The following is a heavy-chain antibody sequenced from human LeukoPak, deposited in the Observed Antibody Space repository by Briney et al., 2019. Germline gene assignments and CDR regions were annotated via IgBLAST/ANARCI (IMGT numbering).Heavy chain of an antibody. Sequence: SETLSHTCAVYGGSFSGYYWSWIRQPPGKGLEWIGEINHSGSTNYNPSLKSRVTISVDTSKNQFSLKLSSVTAADTAVYYCAREDSSYYYGSGSYNWVQGTLVTVSS. V-gene: IGHV4-34*01. CDR3: AREDSSYYYGSGSYN. J-gene: IGHJ4*02. D-gene: IGHD3-10*01. CDR1: GGSFSGYY. CDR2: INHSGST.